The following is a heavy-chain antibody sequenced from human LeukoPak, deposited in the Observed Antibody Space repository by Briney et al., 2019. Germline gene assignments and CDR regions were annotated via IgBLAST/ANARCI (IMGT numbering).Heavy chain of an antibody. CDR1: GFIFSSYA. CDR3: ATYLSIGSSSSWYDDAFDV. J-gene: IGHJ3*01. D-gene: IGHD6-13*01. V-gene: IGHV3-23*01. Sequence: GRSLRLSCAAPGFIFSSYAMTWVRQAPGKGLEWVSVIGGSGVSTYYADSVKGRFTISRDNSKNTLFLQMNSLRAEDTALYYCATYLSIGSSSSWYDDAFDVWGQGTMVSVSS. CDR2: IGGSGVST.